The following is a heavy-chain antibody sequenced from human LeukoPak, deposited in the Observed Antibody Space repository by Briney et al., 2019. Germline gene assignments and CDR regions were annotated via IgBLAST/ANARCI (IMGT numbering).Heavy chain of an antibody. CDR2: ISYDGSNK. CDR1: GFPFGSYG. CDR3: AKGYSGSSFSDVDY. J-gene: IGHJ4*02. Sequence: GSLRLSCAASGFPFGSYGVHWVRQAPGRGLEWVAAISYDGSNKHYAHSVKGRFSISTDNSQNTVYLQMISLTDEDTAVYYCAKGYSGSSFSDVDYWGQGTLVTVSS. V-gene: IGHV3-30*18. D-gene: IGHD1-26*01.